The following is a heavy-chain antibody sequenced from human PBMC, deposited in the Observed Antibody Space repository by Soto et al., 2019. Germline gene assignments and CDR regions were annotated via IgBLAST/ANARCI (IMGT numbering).Heavy chain of an antibody. J-gene: IGHJ2*01. CDR3: EKEGGSHWYFDL. Sequence: GGSLRLSCAASGFTFINYAMSWVRQAPGKGLEWVSSISGSRGSTYYADSVKGRFTISRDNSKNTLYLQINSLRAEDTAVYYCEKEGGSHWYFDLWSRGTLVPVSS. V-gene: IGHV3-23*01. CDR2: ISGSRGST. D-gene: IGHD1-26*01. CDR1: GFTFINYA.